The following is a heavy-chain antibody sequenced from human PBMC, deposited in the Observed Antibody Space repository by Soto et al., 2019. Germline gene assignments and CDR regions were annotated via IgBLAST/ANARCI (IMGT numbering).Heavy chain of an antibody. CDR3: ARIHRYGGRGVDFDY. D-gene: IGHD2-15*01. V-gene: IGHV2-70*17. J-gene: IGHJ4*02. Sequence: ASGPTLVNPTQTLTLTCTFSGFSLSSYGMCASWIRQPPGKALEWLARIDWDDAKFYSTSLRSRLTISRDTSKNQVVLTMTNMDPEDTATYYCARIHRYGGRGVDFDYWGQGT. CDR1: GFSLSSYGMC. CDR2: IDWDDAK.